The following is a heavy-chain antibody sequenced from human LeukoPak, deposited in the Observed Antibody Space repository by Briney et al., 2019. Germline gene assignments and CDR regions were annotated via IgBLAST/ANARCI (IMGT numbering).Heavy chain of an antibody. CDR1: GYTFTSYA. V-gene: IGHV7-4-1*02. Sequence: EASVKVSCKASGYTFTSYAMNWVRRAPGQGLEWMGWINTNTGNPTYAQGFTGRFVFSLDTSVSTAYLQISSLKAEDTAVYYCARGYCSGGSCYRSAFDIWGQGTMVTVSS. D-gene: IGHD2-15*01. CDR2: INTNTGNP. J-gene: IGHJ3*02. CDR3: ARGYCSGGSCYRSAFDI.